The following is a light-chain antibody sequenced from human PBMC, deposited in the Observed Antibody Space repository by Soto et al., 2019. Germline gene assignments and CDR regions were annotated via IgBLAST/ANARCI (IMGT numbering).Light chain of an antibody. J-gene: IGKJ5*01. V-gene: IGKV3D-15*01. CDR2: GAS. CDR3: QQLNSYPIT. CDR1: QSVDSN. Sequence: EIVMTQSPATLSVSPGERATLSCRASQSVDSNLAWYQQKPGQAPRLLIFGASTRATGIPARFSGSGSGTDFTLTISSLQPEDFATYYCQQLNSYPITFGQGTRLEIK.